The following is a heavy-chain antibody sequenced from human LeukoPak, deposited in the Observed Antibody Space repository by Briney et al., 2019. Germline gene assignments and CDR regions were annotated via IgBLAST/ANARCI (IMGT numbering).Heavy chain of an antibody. D-gene: IGHD6-19*01. CDR1: GFTFSSYD. Sequence: GALRLACAASGFTFSSYDMTWVRQAPGRGLEWVSSIRPSGDNTYYGDSVKGRFTISRDNSKNTVYLQMNNMRVDDTAVYYCARVAGWHWFDPWGQGTLVTVSS. V-gene: IGHV3-23*01. CDR3: ARVAGWHWFDP. CDR2: IRPSGDNT. J-gene: IGHJ5*02.